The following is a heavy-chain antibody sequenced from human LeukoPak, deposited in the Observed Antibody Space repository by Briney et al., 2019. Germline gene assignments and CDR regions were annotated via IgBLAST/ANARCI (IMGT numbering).Heavy chain of an antibody. Sequence: GESLKISCKGSGYSFTSYWIGWVRQMPGKGLEWMGIIYPGDSDTRYSPSFQGQVTISADKSISTAYLQWSSLKASDTAMYYCATSFLGIVGATVVGGDAFDIWGQGTMVTVSS. J-gene: IGHJ3*02. CDR1: GYSFTSYW. V-gene: IGHV5-51*01. CDR2: IYPGDSDT. CDR3: ATSFLGIVGATVVGGDAFDI. D-gene: IGHD1-26*01.